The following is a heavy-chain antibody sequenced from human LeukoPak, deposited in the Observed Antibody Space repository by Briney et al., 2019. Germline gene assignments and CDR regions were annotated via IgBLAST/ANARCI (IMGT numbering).Heavy chain of an antibody. J-gene: IGHJ6*02. CDR1: GYTFTSYA. Sequence: ASVKVSCKASGYTFTSYAMHWVRQAPGQRLEWMGWINAGNGNTKYSQKFQGRVTITRDTSASTAYMELSSLRSEDTAVYYCARDNSSSGYYYGMDVWGQGTTVTVSS. CDR2: INAGNGNT. D-gene: IGHD6-13*01. CDR3: ARDNSSSGYYYGMDV. V-gene: IGHV1-3*01.